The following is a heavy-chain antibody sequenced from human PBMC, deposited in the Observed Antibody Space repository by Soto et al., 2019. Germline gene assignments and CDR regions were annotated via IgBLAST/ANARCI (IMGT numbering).Heavy chain of an antibody. J-gene: IGHJ3*02. CDR2: INTDGGSS. CDR3: AREAGYCSRTSCYRRAFDT. CDR1: GFTFRGHW. D-gene: IGHD2-2*01. Sequence: EVQLVESGGDLVQPGGSLSLSCAASGFTFRGHWMHWVRQVPGKGLEWVSRINTDGGSSAYADSVKGRFAISRDNAKNTLYLQMNGLRAEDTAVYYCAREAGYCSRTSCYRRAFDTWGQGTTVTVSS. V-gene: IGHV3-74*03.